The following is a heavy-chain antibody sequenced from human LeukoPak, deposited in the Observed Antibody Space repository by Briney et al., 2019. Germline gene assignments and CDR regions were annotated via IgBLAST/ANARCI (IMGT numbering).Heavy chain of an antibody. J-gene: IGHJ3*02. CDR2: IYYSGST. CDR1: GGSISSYY. CDR3: ARQYNPGHAFDI. Sequence: SETLSLTCTVSGGSISSYYWSWIRQPPGKGLEWIGYIYYSGSTNYNPSLKSRVTISVDTSKNQFSLKLSSVTAADTAVYYCARQYNPGHAFDIWGQGTMVTVSS. V-gene: IGHV4-59*08. D-gene: IGHD1-14*01.